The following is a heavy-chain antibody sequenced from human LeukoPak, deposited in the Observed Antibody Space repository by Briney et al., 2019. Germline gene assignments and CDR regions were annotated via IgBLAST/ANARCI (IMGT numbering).Heavy chain of an antibody. J-gene: IGHJ3*02. CDR3: ARGYCSGGSCLDAFEI. V-gene: IGHV5-51*01. CDR2: IYPGDSDT. D-gene: IGHD2-15*01. CDR1: GYSFTSYW. Sequence: GESLKISCKGSGYSFTSYWIGWVRQMPGKGLEWMGIIYPGDSDTRYSPSFQGQVTISADKSISTAYLQWSSLKASDTAMYYCARGYCSGGSCLDAFEIWGQGTMVTVSS.